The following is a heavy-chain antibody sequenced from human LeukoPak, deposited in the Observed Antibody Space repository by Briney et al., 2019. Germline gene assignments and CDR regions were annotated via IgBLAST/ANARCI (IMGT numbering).Heavy chain of an antibody. CDR2: SGSGSST. CDR1: GFTFSSYA. D-gene: IGHD3-22*01. J-gene: IGHJ3*02. CDR3: AKSWNYYDSSGDDALDI. Sequence: GGSLRLSCAASGFTFSSYAMSWVRQAPGKGLDWVSTSGSGSSTYYADSVKGRFTISRDNSKNTLYLQMNSLRVEDTAVYYCAKSWNYYDSSGDDALDIWGQGTMVTVSS. V-gene: IGHV3-23*01.